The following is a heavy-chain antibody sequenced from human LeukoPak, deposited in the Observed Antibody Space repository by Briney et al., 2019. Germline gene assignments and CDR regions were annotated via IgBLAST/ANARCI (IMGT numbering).Heavy chain of an antibody. J-gene: IGHJ4*02. D-gene: IGHD3-22*01. CDR2: IGTAGDT. CDR3: ARAPRDSSGPSFDY. CDR1: GFTFSSHD. V-gene: IGHV3-13*01. Sequence: GGSLRLSCAASGFTFSSHDMHWVRQATGKGLEWVSAIGTAGDTYYPGSVKGRFTISRENAKNSLYLQMNSLRAGDTAVYYCARAPRDSSGPSFDYRGQGTLVTVSS.